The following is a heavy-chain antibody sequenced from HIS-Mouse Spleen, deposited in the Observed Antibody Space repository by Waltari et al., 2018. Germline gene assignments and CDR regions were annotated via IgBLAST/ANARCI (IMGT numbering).Heavy chain of an antibody. CDR1: GSTVRSYW. J-gene: IGHJ5*02. Sequence: EVQLVESGGGLVEPGGSPSLSCAASGSTVRSYWMTWTGQAPGKGLEWVANIKQDGSGKYYVDSVKGRFTISRDNAKNSLYLQMNSLRAEDTAVYYCARERRGPGWFDPWGQGTLVTVSS. CDR3: ARERRGPGWFDP. V-gene: IGHV3-7*01. D-gene: IGHD5-12*01. CDR2: IKQDGSGK.